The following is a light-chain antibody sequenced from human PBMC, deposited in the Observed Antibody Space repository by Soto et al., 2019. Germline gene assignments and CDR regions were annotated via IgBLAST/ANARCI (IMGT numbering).Light chain of an antibody. CDR3: QQDNSWPPFT. Sequence: EIVMTQSPATLSVSPGERATLSCRASQSVRSNVGWYQQKTGQDPRLLIYGASTRATGIPARFSGSGSGTEFTLTISSRQSEDVAVYYWQQDNSWPPFTFGGGTKV. CDR2: GAS. J-gene: IGKJ4*01. CDR1: QSVRSN. V-gene: IGKV3-15*01.